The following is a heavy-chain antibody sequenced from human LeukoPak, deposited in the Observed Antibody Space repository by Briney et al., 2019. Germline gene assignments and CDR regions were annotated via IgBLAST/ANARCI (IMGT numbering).Heavy chain of an antibody. CDR2: IRYDGSNK. J-gene: IGHJ4*02. D-gene: IGHD3-10*01. CDR3: AKDHAWFGELLHHFDY. CDR1: GFTFSSYG. V-gene: IGHV3-30*02. Sequence: SGGSLRLSCAAPGFTFSSYGMHWVRQAPGKGLEWVAFIRYDGSNKYYADSVKGRLTISRDNSKNTLYLQMNSLRAEDTAVYYCAKDHAWFGELLHHFDYWGQGTLVTVSS.